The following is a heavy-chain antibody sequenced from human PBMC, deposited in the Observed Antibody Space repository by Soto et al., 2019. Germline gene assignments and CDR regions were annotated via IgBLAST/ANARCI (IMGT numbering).Heavy chain of an antibody. D-gene: IGHD3-22*01. V-gene: IGHV3-7*01. Sequence: PRGSLRLSCAASGLTFGGFWMSWVRQATGKGLEWVANIKQDGSQKYYVDSVKGRFTISRDNAKNSLYLQRSSLRVEDTPVNNCASAYYDDSSCDSPGGYWGQGTVVTVSS. CDR1: GLTFGGFW. CDR3: ASAYYDDSSCDSPGGY. CDR2: IKQDGSQK. J-gene: IGHJ4*02.